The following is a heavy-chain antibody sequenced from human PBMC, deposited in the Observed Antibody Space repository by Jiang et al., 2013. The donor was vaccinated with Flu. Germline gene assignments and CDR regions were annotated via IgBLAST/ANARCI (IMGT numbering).Heavy chain of an antibody. V-gene: IGHV3-9*01. CDR3: AKDISDSYALFDY. CDR2: ISWNSGSI. J-gene: IGHJ4*02. D-gene: IGHD5-18*01. Sequence: ISWNSGSIGYADSVKGRFTISRDNAKNSLYLQMNSLRAEDTALYYCAKDISDSYALFDYWGQGTLVTVSS.